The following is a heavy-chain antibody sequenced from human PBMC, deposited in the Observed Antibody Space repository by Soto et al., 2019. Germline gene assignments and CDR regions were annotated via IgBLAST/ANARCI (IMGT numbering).Heavy chain of an antibody. CDR1: GFTFSSYG. D-gene: IGHD5-18*01. CDR3: ARMSDRAIASGMDV. V-gene: IGHV3-33*01. CDR2: IWYDGSNK. J-gene: IGHJ6*02. Sequence: QVQLVESGGGVVQPGRSLRLSCAASGFTFSSYGMHWVRQAPGKGLEWVAVIWYDGSNKYYADSVKGRFTISRDNSRNTLYMQMNSLKTEDTAVYYCARMSDRAIASGMDVWGQGTTVNVSS.